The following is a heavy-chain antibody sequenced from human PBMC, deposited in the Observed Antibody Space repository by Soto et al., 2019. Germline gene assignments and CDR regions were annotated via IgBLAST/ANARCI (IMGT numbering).Heavy chain of an antibody. V-gene: IGHV3-21*01. CDR1: GFTFSSYS. J-gene: IGHJ1*01. CDR2: ISSSSSYI. Sequence: ESGGGLVKPGGSLRLSCAASGFTFSSYSMNWVRQAPGKGLEWVSSISSSSSYIYYADSVKGRFTISRDNAKNSLYLQMNSLRAEDTAVYYCARGEVGATGYFQHWGQGTLVTVSS. CDR3: ARGEVGATGYFQH. D-gene: IGHD1-26*01.